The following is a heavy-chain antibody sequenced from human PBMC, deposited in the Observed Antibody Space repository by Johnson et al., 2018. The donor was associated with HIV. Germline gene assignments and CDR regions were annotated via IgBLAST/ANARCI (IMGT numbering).Heavy chain of an antibody. CDR3: AKDWDRWLQPPGDAFDI. D-gene: IGHD5-24*01. CDR2: ISYDGSNK. J-gene: IGHJ3*02. V-gene: IGHV3-30*04. CDR1: GFTFSSYA. Sequence: VQLVESGGGVVQPGRSLRLSCAASGFTFSSYAMHWVRQAPGKGLEWVAVISYDGSNKYYADSVKGRFTISRDNAKNSLYLQMISLRVEDTAVYYCAKDWDRWLQPPGDAFDIRGRGTMVTVSS.